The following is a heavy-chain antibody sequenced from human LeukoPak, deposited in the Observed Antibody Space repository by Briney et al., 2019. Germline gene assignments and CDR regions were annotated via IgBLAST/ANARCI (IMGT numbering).Heavy chain of an antibody. J-gene: IGHJ4*02. CDR1: GFPFSSYA. CDR3: ATVTPSDN. CDR2: ISYDGSNK. Sequence: GSLRLSCAASGFPFSSYAMHWVRQAPGKGLEWVAVISYDGSNKYYADSVKGRFTISRDNSKNTLYLQMNSLRAEDTAVYYCATVTPSDNWGQGTLVTVSS. D-gene: IGHD4-17*01. V-gene: IGHV3-30-3*01.